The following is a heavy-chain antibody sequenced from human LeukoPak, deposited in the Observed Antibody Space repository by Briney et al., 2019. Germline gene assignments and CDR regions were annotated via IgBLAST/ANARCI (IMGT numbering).Heavy chain of an antibody. Sequence: PGGSLRLSCAASGFTFSSYAMSWVRQAPGNGLEWVSAISGSGGSTYYADSVKGRFTISRDNSKNTLYLQMNSLRAEDTAVYYCAKTSRAYCGGDCFQNYWGQGTLVTVSS. CDR1: GFTFSSYA. CDR3: AKTSRAYCGGDCFQNY. J-gene: IGHJ4*02. CDR2: ISGSGGST. V-gene: IGHV3-23*01. D-gene: IGHD2-21*02.